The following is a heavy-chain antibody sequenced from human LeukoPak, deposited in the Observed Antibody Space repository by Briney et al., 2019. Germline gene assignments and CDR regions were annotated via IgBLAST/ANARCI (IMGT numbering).Heavy chain of an antibody. V-gene: IGHV3-23*01. Sequence: GGSLRLSCAASGFTFNNYAMSWVRQAPGKGLEWVSAISGSGGSTYYADSVKGRFTISRDNSKNTLYLQMNSLRAEDTAVYYCAKKQTYSSGWYLAYFDYWGQGTLVTVSS. CDR3: AKKQTYSSGWYLAYFDY. CDR2: ISGSGGST. J-gene: IGHJ4*02. D-gene: IGHD6-19*01. CDR1: GFTFNNYA.